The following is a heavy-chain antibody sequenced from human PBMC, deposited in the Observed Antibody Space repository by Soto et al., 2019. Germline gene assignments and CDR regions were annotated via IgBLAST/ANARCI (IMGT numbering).Heavy chain of an antibody. D-gene: IGHD3-3*01. CDR1: GFTFGDHA. V-gene: IGHV3-9*01. Sequence: EVQLVESGGDLVQPGGSLRLSCAASGFTFGDHAMHWVRQVPGRGLELVSGISWASGTIDHGASVQGRFTISRDNAKNSLYLHMNSLRPEDTGFYCCAKDNGGVWSAPRGGSYGYYGMDVWGQGTTVTFSS. CDR3: AKDNGGVWSAPRGGSYGYYGMDV. CDR2: ISWASGTI. J-gene: IGHJ6*02.